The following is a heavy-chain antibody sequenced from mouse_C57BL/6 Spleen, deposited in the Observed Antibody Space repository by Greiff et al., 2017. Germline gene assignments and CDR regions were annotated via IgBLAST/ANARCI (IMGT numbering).Heavy chain of an antibody. V-gene: IGHV5-17*01. CDR1: GFTFSDYG. Sequence: EVMLEESGGGLVKPGGSLKLSCAASGFTFSDYGMHWVRQAPEKGLEWVAYISSGSSTIYYADTVKGRFTISRDNAKNTLFLQMTSLRSEDTAMYYWANFAYWGQGTLVTVSA. J-gene: IGHJ3*01. CDR3: ANFAY. CDR2: ISSGSSTI.